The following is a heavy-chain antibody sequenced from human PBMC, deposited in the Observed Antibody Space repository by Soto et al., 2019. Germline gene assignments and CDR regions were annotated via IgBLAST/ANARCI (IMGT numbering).Heavy chain of an antibody. Sequence: QLQLQESCPGLVMPSETLSLTCTVSGDSISGSPYFWGWIRQPPGKRLEWIGSIFYDGYTLYTPSLRSRVTISVDTSKNQFSLKLASVAAADTATYFCARLQAAVPHYWGQGTLVTVSS. CDR3: ARLQAAVPHY. J-gene: IGHJ4*02. V-gene: IGHV4-39*01. D-gene: IGHD6-13*01. CDR1: GDSISGSPYF. CDR2: IFYDGYT.